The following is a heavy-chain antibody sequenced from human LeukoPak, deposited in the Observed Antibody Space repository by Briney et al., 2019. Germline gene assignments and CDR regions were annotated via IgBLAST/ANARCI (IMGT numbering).Heavy chain of an antibody. CDR1: GGSISSSSYY. Sequence: PSETLSLTCTVSGGSISSSSYYWGWIRQPPGKGLEWIESIYYSGSTYYNPSLKSRVTISVDTSKNQFSLKLSSVTAADTAVYYCARWIEQLVQVWFDPRGQGTLVTVSS. V-gene: IGHV4-39*07. J-gene: IGHJ5*02. CDR3: ARWIEQLVQVWFDP. CDR2: IYYSGST. D-gene: IGHD6-13*01.